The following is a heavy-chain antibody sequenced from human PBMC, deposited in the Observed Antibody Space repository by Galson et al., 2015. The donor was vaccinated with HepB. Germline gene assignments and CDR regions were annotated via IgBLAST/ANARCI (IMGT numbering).Heavy chain of an antibody. V-gene: IGHV1-18*04. D-gene: IGHD3-3*01. CDR2: ISAYNGNT. J-gene: IGHJ6*02. CDR1: GYTFTSYG. Sequence: SVKVSCKASGYTFTSYGISWVRQAPGQGLEWMGWISAYNGNTNYAQKLQGRVTMTTDTSTSTAYMELRSLRSDDTAVYYCARQLNHPLHYDFWSGYVEYYYYGMDVWGQGTTVTVSS. CDR3: ARQLNHPLHYDFWSGYVEYYYYGMDV.